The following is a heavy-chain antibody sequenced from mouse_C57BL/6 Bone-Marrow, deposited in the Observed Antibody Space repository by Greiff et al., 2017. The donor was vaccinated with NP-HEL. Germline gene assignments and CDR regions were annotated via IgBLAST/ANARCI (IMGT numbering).Heavy chain of an antibody. CDR3: ARKGDYDGSAFDY. J-gene: IGHJ2*01. CDR1: GFSLTSYG. V-gene: IGHV2-2*01. CDR2: IWSGGST. D-gene: IGHD2-4*01. Sequence: VQRVESGPGLVQPSQSLSITCPVSGFSLTSYGVHWVRQSPGKGLEWLGVIWSGGSTDYNAAFISRLSISKDNSKSQVFFKMNSLQADDTAIYYCARKGDYDGSAFDYWGQGTTLTVSS.